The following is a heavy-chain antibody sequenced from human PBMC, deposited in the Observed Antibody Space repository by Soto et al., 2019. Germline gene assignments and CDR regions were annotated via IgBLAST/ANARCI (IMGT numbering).Heavy chain of an antibody. CDR1: GYTFTGYY. V-gene: IGHV1-2*04. D-gene: IGHD3-10*01. Sequence: GASVKVSCKASGYTFTGYYMHWVRQAPGQGLEWMGWINPNSGGTNYAQKFQGWVTMTRDTSISTAYMELSRLRSDDTAVYYCARGRISLNYYGSGAPLYGMDVWGQGTTVTVSS. CDR3: ARGRISLNYYGSGAPLYGMDV. J-gene: IGHJ6*02. CDR2: INPNSGGT.